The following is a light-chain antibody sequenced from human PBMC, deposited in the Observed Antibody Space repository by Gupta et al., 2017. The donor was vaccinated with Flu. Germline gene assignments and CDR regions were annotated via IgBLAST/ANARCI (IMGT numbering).Light chain of an antibody. Sequence: DIQLTQSPSSLSASVGDRVTITCRASQSIVTFLNWYQQKSGKAPNLLIYDSTTLQIGVPSRFSGRASGTDFTLTISSLQPEDFATYYCQQSDSLPPTFGQGTKVEV. J-gene: IGKJ1*01. CDR2: DST. V-gene: IGKV1-39*01. CDR3: QQSDSLPPT. CDR1: QSIVTF.